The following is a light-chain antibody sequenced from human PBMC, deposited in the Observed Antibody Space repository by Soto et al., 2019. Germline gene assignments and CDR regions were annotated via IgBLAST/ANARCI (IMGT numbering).Light chain of an antibody. J-gene: IGKJ2*01. Sequence: DIQMTQSPSSLSASVGDRVTITCRASQSISSYLNWYQQKPGKAPKLLIYAASNLQSGVPSRFSGSGSGTVFTLTINSLQPEDFATYYCQQIHSTTSYTFGQGTKVDNK. CDR3: QQIHSTTSYT. CDR1: QSISSY. V-gene: IGKV1-39*01. CDR2: AAS.